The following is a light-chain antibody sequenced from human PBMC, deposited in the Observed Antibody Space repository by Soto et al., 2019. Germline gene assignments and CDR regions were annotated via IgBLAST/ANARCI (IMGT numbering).Light chain of an antibody. Sequence: QSVLTQPASVSGSPGQSVTISCTGTSSDVGGYKYVSWYQQHPGKAPKLIIYEVSNRPSGVSNRFSGSKSGNTASLTISGLQAEDEADYHCTSYTRDTALVFGTGTKVTVL. J-gene: IGLJ1*01. CDR3: TSYTRDTALV. CDR1: SSDVGGYKY. CDR2: EVS. V-gene: IGLV2-14*01.